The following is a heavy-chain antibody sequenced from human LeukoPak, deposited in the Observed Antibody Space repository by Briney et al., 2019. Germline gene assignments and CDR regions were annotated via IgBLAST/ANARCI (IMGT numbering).Heavy chain of an antibody. CDR1: GGSISTGNW. V-gene: IGHV4-4*02. Sequence: SGTLSLTCAVSGGSISTGNWWSWVRQSPDKGLEWIGEIYHSGSSNYNPSLKSRVTMSIDNSKHHFSLSLTSVTAADTAVYYCARGGSRRLYMDVWGRGTTVTVSS. J-gene: IGHJ6*03. CDR3: ARGGSRRLYMDV. CDR2: IYHSGSS. D-gene: IGHD6-25*01.